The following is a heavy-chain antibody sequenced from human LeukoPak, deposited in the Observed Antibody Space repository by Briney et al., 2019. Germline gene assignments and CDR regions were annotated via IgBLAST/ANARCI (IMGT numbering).Heavy chain of an antibody. V-gene: IGHV3-43*01. Sequence: GGSLRLSCAASGFTFDDYTMHWVRQAPGKGLEWVSLSWDGGSTYYADSVKGRFTISRDNSKNSLYLQMNSLRTEDTALYYCAKDIGVGYCNGCLFDYWGQGTLVTVSS. CDR3: AKDIGVGYCNGCLFDY. CDR2: SWDGGST. CDR1: GFTFDDYT. J-gene: IGHJ4*02. D-gene: IGHD2-15*01.